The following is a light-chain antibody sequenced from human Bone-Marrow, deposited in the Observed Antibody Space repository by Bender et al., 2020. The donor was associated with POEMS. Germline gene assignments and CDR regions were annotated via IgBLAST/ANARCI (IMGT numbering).Light chain of an antibody. V-gene: IGLV3-1*01. CDR3: QAWDGSTAAV. CDR1: RLGDEY. CDR2: QDT. Sequence: SYEVTQPPSVSVSPGQTVTITCSGSRLGDEYVSWYQQKPGQSPVLVIYQDTKRPSGIPERFSGSNSGNTATLTISGTQAMDEAEYHCQAWDGSTAAVFGGGTKLTVL. J-gene: IGLJ2*01.